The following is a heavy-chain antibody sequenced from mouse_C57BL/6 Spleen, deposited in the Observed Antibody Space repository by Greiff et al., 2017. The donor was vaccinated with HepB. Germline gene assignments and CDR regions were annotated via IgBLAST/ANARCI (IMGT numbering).Heavy chain of an antibody. J-gene: IGHJ2*01. CDR2: ISDGGSYT. Sequence: EVQLQESGGGLVKPGGSLKLSCAASGFTFSSYAMSWVRQTPEKRLEWVATISDGGSYTYYPDNVKGRFTISRDNAKNNLYLQMSHLKSEDTAMYYCARGGSNYRYYFDYWGQGTTLTVSS. D-gene: IGHD2-5*01. CDR3: ARGGSNYRYYFDY. CDR1: GFTFSSYA. V-gene: IGHV5-4*01.